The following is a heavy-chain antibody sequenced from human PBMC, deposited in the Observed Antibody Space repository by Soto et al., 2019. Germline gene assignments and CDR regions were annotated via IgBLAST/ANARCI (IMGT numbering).Heavy chain of an antibody. J-gene: IGHJ5*02. V-gene: IGHV1-2*02. CDR2: INPNSGGT. Sequence: SVKVSCKASGDTFTGYYMHWVRQAPGQGLEWMGWINPNSGGTNYAQKFQGRVTMTRDTSISTAYMELSRLRSDHTAVYYCARVQSIAAPPASRGFDPWGQGPQGTLS. CDR1: GDTFTGYY. D-gene: IGHD6-6*01. CDR3: ARVQSIAAPPASRGFDP.